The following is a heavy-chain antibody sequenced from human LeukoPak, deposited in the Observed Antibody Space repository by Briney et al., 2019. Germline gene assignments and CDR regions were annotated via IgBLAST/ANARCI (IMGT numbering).Heavy chain of an antibody. Sequence: SETLSLTCTVSGGSISSYYWSWIRQHPGKGLEWIGYIYYSGSTYYNPSLKSRVTISVDTSKNQFSLKLSSVTAADTAVYYCARGSLWFGENGMDVWGQGTTVTVSS. CDR3: ARGSLWFGENGMDV. V-gene: IGHV4-59*06. J-gene: IGHJ6*02. CDR2: IYYSGST. D-gene: IGHD3-10*01. CDR1: GGSISSYY.